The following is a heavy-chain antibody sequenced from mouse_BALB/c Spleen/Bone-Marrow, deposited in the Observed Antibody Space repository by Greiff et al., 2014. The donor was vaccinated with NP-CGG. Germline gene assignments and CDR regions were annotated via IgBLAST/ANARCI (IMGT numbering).Heavy chain of an antibody. D-gene: IGHD2-3*01. Sequence: LQQSGSELVRPGASVKLSCKASGYTFTSYWMHWVKQRPGQGLEWIGNIYPGTGSTNYDEKFKTKATLTVGTSSSTAYMQLSSLTSEDSAVYYCARWLLLDYWGQGTTLTVSS. CDR3: ARWLLLDY. CDR1: GYTFTSYW. CDR2: IYPGTGST. J-gene: IGHJ2*01. V-gene: IGHV1S22*01.